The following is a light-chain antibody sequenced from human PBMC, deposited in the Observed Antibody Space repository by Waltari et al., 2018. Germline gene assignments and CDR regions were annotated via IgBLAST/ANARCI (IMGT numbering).Light chain of an antibody. CDR2: GAS. V-gene: IGKV3-15*01. J-gene: IGKJ2*01. CDR1: QTIRTN. CDR3: QQYNNWPPGDT. Sequence: ETVMTQSPASLSVSPGERATLSCRASQTIRTNLAWYQHKPGQAHRLLIHGASTRAPGIPGRFSGSGSGTEFTLTISSLQSEDSAVYYCQQYNNWPPGDTFGQGTRLEVK.